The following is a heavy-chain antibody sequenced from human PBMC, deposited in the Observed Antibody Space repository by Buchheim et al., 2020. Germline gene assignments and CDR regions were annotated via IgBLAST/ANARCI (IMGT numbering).Heavy chain of an antibody. Sequence: QVQLVQSGAEVKKPGASVKVSCKASGFTLTGYYMHWVRQAPGQGLEWMGWINPDSGGTNYAQRFQGRVTMTRDTSINTASMELSSLTSDDSAVYYCARTSSFDYWGQGTL. CDR1: GFTLTGYY. CDR2: INPDSGGT. CDR3: ARTSSFDY. V-gene: IGHV1-2*02. J-gene: IGHJ4*02.